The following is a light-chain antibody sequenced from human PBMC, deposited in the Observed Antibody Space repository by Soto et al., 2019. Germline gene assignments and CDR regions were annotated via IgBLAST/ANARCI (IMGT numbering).Light chain of an antibody. CDR1: QGISSY. V-gene: IGKV1-9*01. J-gene: IGKJ3*01. Sequence: DIQLTQSPSFLSASVGDSVTVTCRASQGISSYLAWYQQKPGRAPKLLIYAASTLQGGVPSTFSGSGSGTEFTLTISILQPEDLATYYCQQLHTYPLTFGPGTTVEIK. CDR3: QQLHTYPLT. CDR2: AAS.